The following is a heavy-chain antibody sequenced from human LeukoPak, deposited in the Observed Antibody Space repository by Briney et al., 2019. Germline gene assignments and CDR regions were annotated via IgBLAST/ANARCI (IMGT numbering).Heavy chain of an antibody. CDR3: AKEGGTRRTAFDY. Sequence: PGGSLRLSCAASGFTFSSYGMHWVRQAPGKGLEWVAFIRYDGSNKYYADSVKGRFTISRDNSKNTLYLQMNSLRAEDTAVYYCAKEGGTRRTAFDYWGQGTLVTVSS. CDR1: GFTFSSYG. V-gene: IGHV3-30*02. D-gene: IGHD5-18*01. J-gene: IGHJ4*02. CDR2: IRYDGSNK.